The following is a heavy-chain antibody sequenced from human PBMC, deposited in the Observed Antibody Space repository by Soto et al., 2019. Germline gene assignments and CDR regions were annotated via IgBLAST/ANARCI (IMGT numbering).Heavy chain of an antibody. D-gene: IGHD6-19*01. V-gene: IGHV3-48*03. Sequence: HPGGSLRLSCVASGFMFDSYAMNWVRQAPGKGLEWVSYISPGGDRIYYAESLKGRITISRDNARNSLSLQMSILSGEDTAVYYCTKSADSAGWGVDFWGQGTLVTVSS. CDR2: ISPGGDRI. CDR1: GFMFDSYA. CDR3: TKSADSAGWGVDF. J-gene: IGHJ4*02.